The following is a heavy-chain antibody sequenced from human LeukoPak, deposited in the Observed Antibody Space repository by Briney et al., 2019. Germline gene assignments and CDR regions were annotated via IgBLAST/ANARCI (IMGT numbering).Heavy chain of an antibody. CDR3: AIYQIAAAGFCLDP. V-gene: IGHV1-2*02. D-gene: IGHD6-13*01. CDR1: GYTFTGYY. Sequence: ASVNVSCKASGYTFTGYYMHWVRQAPGQGLEWMGWINPNSGGTNYAQKFQGRVTMTRDTSISTAYMELSRLRSDDTAVYYCAIYQIAAAGFCLDPWGQGTLVTVSS. CDR2: INPNSGGT. J-gene: IGHJ5*02.